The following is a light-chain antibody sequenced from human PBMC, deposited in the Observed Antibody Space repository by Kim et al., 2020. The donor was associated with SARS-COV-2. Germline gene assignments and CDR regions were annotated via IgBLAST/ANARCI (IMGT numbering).Light chain of an antibody. J-gene: IGLJ2*01. Sequence: QRVTASCTGSSSRIGAGYGVHWYQQLPGAAPKLLIYGDTARPSGVPDRFSGSKSGTSASLAITGLQAEDEADYYCQSFDSSLTGSVFGGGTQLTVL. CDR3: QSFDSSLTGSV. CDR1: SSRIGAGYG. CDR2: GDT. V-gene: IGLV1-40*01.